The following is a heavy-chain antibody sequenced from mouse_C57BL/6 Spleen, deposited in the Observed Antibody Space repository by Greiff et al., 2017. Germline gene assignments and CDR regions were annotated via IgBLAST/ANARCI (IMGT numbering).Heavy chain of an antibody. CDR2: IYPGSGNT. J-gene: IGHJ4*01. V-gene: IGHV1-76*01. Sequence: VQLQQSGAELVRPGASVKLSCKASGYTFTDYYINWVKQRPGQGLEWIARIYPGSGNTYYNEKFKGKATLTAEKSSSTAYMQLSSLTSEDSAVYFCARSYYGSRDAMDYWGQGTSVTVSS. CDR3: ARSYYGSRDAMDY. D-gene: IGHD1-1*01. CDR1: GYTFTDYY.